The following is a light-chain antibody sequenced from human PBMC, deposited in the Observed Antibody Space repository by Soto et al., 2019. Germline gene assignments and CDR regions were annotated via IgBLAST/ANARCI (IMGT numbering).Light chain of an antibody. Sequence: QSALTQPASVSGSPGQSITISCTGTSSDVGGYNYVYWYQQHPGKAPKLMIYDVSNRPSGVSNRFSGSKSGNTASLTISGLPAEDEDDYYCSSYTSSSPPLYVVFGGGTKLTVL. J-gene: IGLJ2*01. V-gene: IGLV2-14*01. CDR2: DVS. CDR3: SSYTSSSPPLYVV. CDR1: SSDVGGYNY.